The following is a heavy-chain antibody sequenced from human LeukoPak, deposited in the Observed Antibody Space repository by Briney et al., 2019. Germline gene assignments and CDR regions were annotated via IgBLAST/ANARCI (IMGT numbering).Heavy chain of an antibody. Sequence: GGSLRLSCAASGFTFSNYWMHGVRQAPGKGLVWVSRINTDGSSTSYVDSVKGRFTISRDNAKNTVFLQMSSLRAEDTALYYCARKSASGNYPLDYWGQGTLVTVSS. CDR3: ARKSASGNYPLDY. J-gene: IGHJ4*02. CDR1: GFTFSNYW. V-gene: IGHV3-74*01. CDR2: INTDGSST. D-gene: IGHD3-10*01.